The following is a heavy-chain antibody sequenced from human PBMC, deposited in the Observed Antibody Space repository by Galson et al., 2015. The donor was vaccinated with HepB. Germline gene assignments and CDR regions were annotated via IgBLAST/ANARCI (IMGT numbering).Heavy chain of an antibody. Sequence: SLRLSCAASGFTFSSYGMHWVRQAPGKGLEWVAVISYDGSNKYYADSVKGRFTISRDNSKNTLYLQMNSLRAEDTAVYYCARETTPHGGGGFDYWGQGTLVTVSS. D-gene: IGHD1/OR15-1a*01. CDR1: GFTFSSYG. V-gene: IGHV3-30*03. J-gene: IGHJ4*02. CDR2: ISYDGSNK. CDR3: ARETTPHGGGGFDY.